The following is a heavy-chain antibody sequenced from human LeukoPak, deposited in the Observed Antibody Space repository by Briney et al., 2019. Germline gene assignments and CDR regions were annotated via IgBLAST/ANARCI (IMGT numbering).Heavy chain of an antibody. D-gene: IGHD3-3*01. CDR3: AKDMGSGYDFWSGLTVYYYYYGMDV. CDR1: GFTFDDYA. CDR2: ISWNSGSI. J-gene: IGHJ6*02. V-gene: IGHV3-9*01. Sequence: PGRSLRLSCAASGFTFDDYAMHWVRQAPGKDLEWVSGISWNSGSIGYADSVKGRFTISRDNAKNSLYLQMNSLRAEDTALYYRAKDMGSGYDFWSGLTVYYYYYGMDVWGQGTTVTVSS.